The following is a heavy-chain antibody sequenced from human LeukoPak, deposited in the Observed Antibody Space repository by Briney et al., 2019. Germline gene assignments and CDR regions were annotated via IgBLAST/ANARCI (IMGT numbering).Heavy chain of an antibody. CDR3: ARDDTNGGYYEFGY. CDR1: GFTFSSYE. CDR2: ISSSGSTI. J-gene: IGHJ4*02. Sequence: GGSLRLSCAASGFTFSSYEMNWVRQAPGKGLEWVSYISSSGSTIYYANSVKGRFTISRDISKNMVYLQMNSLRADDTAVYYCARDDTNGGYYEFGYWGQGTLVTVSS. V-gene: IGHV3-48*03. D-gene: IGHD4-17*01.